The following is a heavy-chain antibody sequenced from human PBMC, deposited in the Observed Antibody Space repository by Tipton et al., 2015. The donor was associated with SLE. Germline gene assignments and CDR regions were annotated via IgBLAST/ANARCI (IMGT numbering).Heavy chain of an antibody. CDR1: GFTFDDYA. Sequence: AVSGFTFDDYAMHWVRQAPGKGLEWVSGISWNSGSIGYADSVKGRFTISRDNAKNSLYLQMNSLRAEDTALYYCAKDIGDGYSPGGMDVWGQGTTVTVSS. D-gene: IGHD5-24*01. CDR3: AKDIGDGYSPGGMDV. J-gene: IGHJ6*02. V-gene: IGHV3-9*01. CDR2: ISWNSGSI.